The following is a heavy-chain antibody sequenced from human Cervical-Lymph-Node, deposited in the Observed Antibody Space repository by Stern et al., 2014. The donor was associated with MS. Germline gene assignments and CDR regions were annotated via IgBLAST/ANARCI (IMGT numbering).Heavy chain of an antibody. CDR1: GFTFSSYG. D-gene: IGHD4-17*01. CDR3: AKERHGDYVFYYGMDV. CDR2: ISYDGSNK. J-gene: IGHJ6*02. Sequence: VQLVESGGGVVQPGRSLRLSCAASGFTFSSYGMHWVRQAPGNGLEWVAVISYDGSNKYYADSVKGRVTISRDNSKNTLYLQMNSLRAEDTAVYYCAKERHGDYVFYYGMDVWGQGTTVTVSS. V-gene: IGHV3-30*18.